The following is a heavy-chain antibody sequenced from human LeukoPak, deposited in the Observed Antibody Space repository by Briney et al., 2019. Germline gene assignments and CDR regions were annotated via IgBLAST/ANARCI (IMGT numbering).Heavy chain of an antibody. V-gene: IGHV1-18*01. D-gene: IGHD2-2*01. J-gene: IGHJ6*02. CDR3: ARDGCSSTSCSLSGYYGMDV. CDR1: XXXXXX. CDR2: XXAYNGNT. Sequence: XXXXXXXSWXXQXPGQXLEWMGWXXAYNGNTNYAQKLQGRVTMTTDTSTSTAYMELRSLRFDDTAVYYCARDGCSSTSCSLSGYYGMDVWGQGTTVTVSS.